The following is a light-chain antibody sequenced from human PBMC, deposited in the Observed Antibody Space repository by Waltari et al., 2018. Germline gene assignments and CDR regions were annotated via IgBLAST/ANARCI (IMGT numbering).Light chain of an antibody. V-gene: IGKV3-15*01. Sequence: EIVMTQSPATLSVSPGERATLSCRASQSVGRNLAWYQQKPGQAPRLLISSASNRATGIPARFSGSGYGSEFTLTISSLQSEDFAVYYCQQYNNWPPLTFGGGTTVEI. CDR1: QSVGRN. J-gene: IGKJ4*01. CDR3: QQYNNWPPLT. CDR2: SAS.